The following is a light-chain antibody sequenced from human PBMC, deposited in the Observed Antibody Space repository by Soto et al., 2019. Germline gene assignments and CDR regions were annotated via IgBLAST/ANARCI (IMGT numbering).Light chain of an antibody. Sequence: QSVLTQPASVSGSPGQSITISCTGTSSDVGSYNLVSWYQQHPGKAPKLMIYEVSKRPSGVSNRFSGSKSGNTASLTISGLQAEXEADYYCCSYAGSSFYVFGTGTKVTVL. CDR3: CSYAGSSFYV. J-gene: IGLJ1*01. CDR1: SSDVGSYNL. CDR2: EVS. V-gene: IGLV2-23*02.